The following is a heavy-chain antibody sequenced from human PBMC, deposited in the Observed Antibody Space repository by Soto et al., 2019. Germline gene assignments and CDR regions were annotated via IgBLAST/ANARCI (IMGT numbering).Heavy chain of an antibody. D-gene: IGHD4-17*01. J-gene: IGHJ2*01. CDR2: ISYDGNKK. V-gene: IGHV3-30-3*01. CDR3: ARSPATYDYGGNSVFWYFDL. CDR1: GFPFYTYA. Sequence: QVQLVESGGGVVQPGRSLRLSCAASGFPFYTYAMHWVRQAPGKGLEWVAVISYDGNKKYYADSVQGRFTISRDNSKNALYLQMNSLGPEDTAVYSCARSPATYDYGGNSVFWYFDLWGRGSPVTVSS.